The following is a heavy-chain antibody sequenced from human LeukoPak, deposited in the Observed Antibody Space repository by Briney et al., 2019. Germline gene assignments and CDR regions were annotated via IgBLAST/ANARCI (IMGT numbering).Heavy chain of an antibody. CDR3: ASDGNSGSYPGYFDY. J-gene: IGHJ4*02. D-gene: IGHD1-26*01. Sequence: ASVKVSCKASGYTFTSYGISWVRQAPGQGLEWMGWISAYNGNTNYAQKLQGRVTMTTDTSTSTAYMELRSLRSDDTAVYYCASDGNSGSYPGYFDYWGRGTLVTVSS. CDR1: GYTFTSYG. V-gene: IGHV1-18*01. CDR2: ISAYNGNT.